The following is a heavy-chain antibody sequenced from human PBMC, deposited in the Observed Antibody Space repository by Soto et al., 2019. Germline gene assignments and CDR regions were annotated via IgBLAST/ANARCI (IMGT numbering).Heavy chain of an antibody. CDR1: GYTFTSYA. CDR3: ARDRGTYYYYGMDV. V-gene: IGHV1-3*01. J-gene: IGHJ6*02. D-gene: IGHD3-10*01. Sequence: ASVKVSFKASGYTFTSYAMHWVRQAPGQRLEWMGWINAGNGNTKYSQKFQGRVTITRDTSASTAYMELSSLRSEDTAVYYCARDRGTYYYYGMDVWGQGTTVTVSS. CDR2: INAGNGNT.